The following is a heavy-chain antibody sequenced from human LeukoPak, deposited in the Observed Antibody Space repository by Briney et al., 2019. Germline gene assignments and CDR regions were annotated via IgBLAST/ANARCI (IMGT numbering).Heavy chain of an antibody. Sequence: KPSETLSLTCTVSGGSISSYYWSWIRQPPGKELEWIGYIYYSGSTNYNPSLKSRVTISVDTSKNQFSLKLSFVTAADTAVYYCARDRYSYGYLYYFDYWGQGTLVTVSS. J-gene: IGHJ4*02. CDR1: GGSISSYY. CDR2: IYYSGST. CDR3: ARDRYSYGYLYYFDY. D-gene: IGHD5-18*01. V-gene: IGHV4-59*01.